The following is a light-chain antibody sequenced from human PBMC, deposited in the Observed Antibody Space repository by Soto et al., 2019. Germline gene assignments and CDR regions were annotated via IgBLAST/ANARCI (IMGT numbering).Light chain of an antibody. V-gene: IGKV3-15*01. J-gene: IGKJ1*01. CDR3: HQYNNLWT. CDR1: QSVSSN. Sequence: ETVLTQSPGTLSLSPGERATLSCGASQSVSSNYLAWYQQKPGQAPRLLMYGASTRATGIPARFSGSGSGTEFPLTISSLQSEDFGVYYCHQYNNLWTFGQGTKVDI. CDR2: GAS.